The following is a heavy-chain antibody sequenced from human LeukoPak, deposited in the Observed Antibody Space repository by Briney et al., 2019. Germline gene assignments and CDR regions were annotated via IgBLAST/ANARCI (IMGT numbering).Heavy chain of an antibody. CDR3: ARGRDGWGFDY. CDR2: MYSSGSP. J-gene: IGHJ4*02. Sequence: SQTLSLTCTVFGGSISSDSHHWGWIRQPAGKGLEWIGRMYSSGSPDYNPSLKSRVIISVDTSKNQFSLRLSSVTAADTAVYYCARGRDGWGFDYWGQGTLVTVSS. V-gene: IGHV4-61*02. CDR1: GGSISSDSHH. D-gene: IGHD5-24*01.